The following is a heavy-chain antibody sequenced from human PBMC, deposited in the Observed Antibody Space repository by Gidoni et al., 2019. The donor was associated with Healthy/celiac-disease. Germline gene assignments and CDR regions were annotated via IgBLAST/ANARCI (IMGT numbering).Heavy chain of an antibody. V-gene: IGHV4-34*01. CDR2: INHSGST. Sequence: QVQLQQWGAGLLKPSETLSLTCAVYGGSFSGYYWSWIRQPPGKGLEWIGEINHSGSTNYNPSLKSRVTISVDTSKNQFSLKLSSVTAADTAVYYCARGETYYYDNAFDIWGQGTMVTVSS. D-gene: IGHD3-22*01. CDR3: ARGETYYYDNAFDI. J-gene: IGHJ3*02. CDR1: GGSFSGYY.